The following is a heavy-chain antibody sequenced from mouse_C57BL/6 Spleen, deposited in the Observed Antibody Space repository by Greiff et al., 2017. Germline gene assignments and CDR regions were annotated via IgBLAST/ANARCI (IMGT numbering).Heavy chain of an antibody. CDR1: GYTFTSYW. J-gene: IGHJ3*01. CDR3: ARAGGRGAWFAY. V-gene: IGHV1-61*01. Sequence: QVQLQQPGAELVRPGSSVKLSCKASGYTFTSYWMDWVKQRPGQGLEWIGNIYPSDSETHYNQKFKDKATLTVDKSSSTAYMQLSSLTSEDSAVYYCARAGGRGAWFAYWGQGTLVTVSA. CDR2: IYPSDSET. D-gene: IGHD3-3*01.